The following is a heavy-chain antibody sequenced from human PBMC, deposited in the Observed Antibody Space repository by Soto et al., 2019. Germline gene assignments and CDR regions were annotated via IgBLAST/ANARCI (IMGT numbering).Heavy chain of an antibody. CDR3: AQQLWDSYH. CDR2: ISNSGGGT. CDR1: GLIFSHYG. J-gene: IGHJ5*02. V-gene: IGHV3-23*01. Sequence: EVQLLESGGGLVQPGGSLRLSCGAFGLIFSHYGMSWVRQAPGKGLEWVSSISNSGGGTHYADSVRGRFTISRDNSKNTVFLQMNSLRAEDTAVYYCAQQLWDSYHWGRGTPVTVSS. D-gene: IGHD2-21*01.